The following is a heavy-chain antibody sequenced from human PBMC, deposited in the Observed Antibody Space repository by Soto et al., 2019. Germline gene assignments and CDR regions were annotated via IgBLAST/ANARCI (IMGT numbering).Heavy chain of an antibody. CDR1: GGSVTSGSYY. CDR3: ARGGNSGYLDYRY. D-gene: IGHD5-12*01. J-gene: IGHJ4*02. V-gene: IGHV4-30-2*01. CDR2: IYHSGST. Sequence: PSQTLSLTCTVSGGSVTSGSYYWSWIRQPPGKGLEWIGYIYHSGSTYYNPSLKSRVTISVDRSKNQFSLKLSSVTAADTAVYYCARGGNSGYLDYRYWGQGTLVTVSS.